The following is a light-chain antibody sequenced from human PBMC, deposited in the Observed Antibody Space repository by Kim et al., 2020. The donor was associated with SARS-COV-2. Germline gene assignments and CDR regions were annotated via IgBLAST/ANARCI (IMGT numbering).Light chain of an antibody. CDR3: QQTNNFPLA. CDR2: ASS. J-gene: IGKJ4*01. V-gene: IGKV1-12*01. CDR1: QSFSNW. Sequence: DLQMTQSPSFVSASVGDRVTITCRASQSFSNWLAWYQQRPGGAPKLLIYASSSLHRGVPSRFSATESGTEFTLTISSLQPEDFATYYCQQTNNFPLAFGGGTKVEI.